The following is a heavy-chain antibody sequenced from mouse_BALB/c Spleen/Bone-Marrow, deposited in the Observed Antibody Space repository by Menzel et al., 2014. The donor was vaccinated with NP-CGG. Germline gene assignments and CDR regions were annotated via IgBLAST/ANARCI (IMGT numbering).Heavy chain of an antibody. CDR2: ISSGSSTI. J-gene: IGHJ4*01. D-gene: IGHD2-1*01. CDR1: GFTFSSFG. V-gene: IGHV5-17*02. CDR3: ARSDGNYDYAMDY. Sequence: EVQRVESGGGLVQPGVSRKLSCAASGFTFSSFGMHWARQAPEKGLEWVAYISSGSSTIYYADTVKGRFTISRDNPKNTLFLQMTSLRSEDTAMYYCARSDGNYDYAMDYWGQGTSVTVSS.